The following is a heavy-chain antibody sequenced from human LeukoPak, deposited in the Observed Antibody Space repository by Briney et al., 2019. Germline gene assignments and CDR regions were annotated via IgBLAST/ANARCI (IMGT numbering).Heavy chain of an antibody. V-gene: IGHV3-13*01. CDR2: IGTAGKT. Sequence: GGSLRLSCAASGFTFSNFDMHWVRLITGKGLEWVSSIGTAGKTNYRGSVKGRFTISRENAKHSLYLQMNSLTTGDTAVYYCARGTPWYYYMDVWGKGTTVTVSS. J-gene: IGHJ6*03. CDR1: GFTFSNFD. CDR3: ARGTPWYYYMDV.